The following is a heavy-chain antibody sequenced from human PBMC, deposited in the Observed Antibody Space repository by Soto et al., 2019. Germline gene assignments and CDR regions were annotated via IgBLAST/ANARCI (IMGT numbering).Heavy chain of an antibody. V-gene: IGHV3-23*01. D-gene: IGHD5-12*01. CDR3: ANAGGYDGAFDI. Sequence: GGSLRLSCAASGFNFGNFGMSWVRQAPGKGLQWVSAISGSGGSTYYADSVKGRFTISRDNSKNTLYLQMNSLRAEDTAVYYCANAGGYDGAFDIWGQGTMVTVSS. CDR1: GFNFGNFG. J-gene: IGHJ3*02. CDR2: ISGSGGST.